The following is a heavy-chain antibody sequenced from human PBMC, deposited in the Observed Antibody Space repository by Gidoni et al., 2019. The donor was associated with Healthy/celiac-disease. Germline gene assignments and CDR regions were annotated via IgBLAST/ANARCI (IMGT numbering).Heavy chain of an antibody. CDR1: GFTFSNAW. CDR3: IPITIFGVVNY. Sequence: EVQLVESGGGLVTPGGSLRLSCAASGFTFSNAWMSWVRQAPGKGLEWVGRIKSKTDGGTTDYAAPVKGRFTISRDDSKNTRYLQMNSLKTEDTAVYYGIPITIFGVVNYWGQGTLVTVSS. J-gene: IGHJ4*02. CDR2: IKSKTDGGTT. D-gene: IGHD3-3*01. V-gene: IGHV3-15*01.